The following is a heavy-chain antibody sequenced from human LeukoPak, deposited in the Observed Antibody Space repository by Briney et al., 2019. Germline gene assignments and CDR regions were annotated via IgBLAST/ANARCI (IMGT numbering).Heavy chain of an antibody. CDR1: GGSISSYY. V-gene: IGHV4-59*01. Sequence: SETLSLTCTVSGGSISSYYWSWIRQPPGKGLEWIGYIHYSGSTNNNPSLKSRLTISIDTSKNQFSLKLSSVTAADTAVYYCARNYASGNYFDFYYYNMDVWGQGTTVTVSS. D-gene: IGHD3-10*01. J-gene: IGHJ6*02. CDR3: ARNYASGNYFDFYYYNMDV. CDR2: IHYSGST.